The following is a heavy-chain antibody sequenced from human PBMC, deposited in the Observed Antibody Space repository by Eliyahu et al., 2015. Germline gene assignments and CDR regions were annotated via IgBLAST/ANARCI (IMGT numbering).Heavy chain of an antibody. J-gene: IGHJ3*02. D-gene: IGHD6-13*01. V-gene: IGHV4-39*01. CDR2: IYYSGST. CDR3: ARRGNWQQLSSEGDDAFDI. Sequence: QLQLQESGPGLVKPSETLSLTCTVSGGSISSSSYYWGWIRQPPGKGLEWIGSIYYSGSTYYNPSLKSRVTISVDTSKNQFSLKLSSVTAADTAVYYCARRGNWQQLSSEGDDAFDIWGQGTMVTVSS. CDR1: GGSISSSSYY.